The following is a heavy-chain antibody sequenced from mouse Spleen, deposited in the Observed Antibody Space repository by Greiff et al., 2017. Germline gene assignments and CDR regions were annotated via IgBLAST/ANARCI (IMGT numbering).Heavy chain of an antibody. V-gene: IGHV5-17*02. CDR2: ISSGSSTI. D-gene: IGHD2-4*01. CDR3: ARRGYDYEDYAMDY. Sequence: EVQLVESGGGLVQPGGSRKLSCAASGFTFSSFGMHWVRQAPEKGLEWVAYISSGSSTIYYADTVKGRFTISRDNPKNTLFLQMTSLRSEDTAMYYCARRGYDYEDYAMDYWGQGTSVTVSS. CDR1: GFTFSSFG. J-gene: IGHJ4*01.